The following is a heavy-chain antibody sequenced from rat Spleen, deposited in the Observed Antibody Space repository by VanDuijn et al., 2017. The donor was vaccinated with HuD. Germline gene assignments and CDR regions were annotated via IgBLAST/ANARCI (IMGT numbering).Heavy chain of an antibody. Sequence: EVQLVESDGGLVQPGRSLKLSCAASGFTFSDYNMAWVRQAPKKGLEWVATITYDGVSTYYRDSVKGRFTISRANGKSTLYLQMDSLRSEDTATYYCARDDYGYKGGFAYWGQGTLVTVSS. CDR2: ITYDGVST. CDR3: ARDDYGYKGGFAY. CDR1: GFTFSDYN. D-gene: IGHD1-9*01. V-gene: IGHV5-7*01. J-gene: IGHJ3*01.